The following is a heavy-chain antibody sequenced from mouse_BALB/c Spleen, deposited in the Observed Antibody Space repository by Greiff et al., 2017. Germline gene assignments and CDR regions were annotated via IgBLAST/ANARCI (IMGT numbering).Heavy chain of an antibody. V-gene: IGHV5-6-5*01. J-gene: IGHJ3*01. Sequence: EVKLMESGGGLVKPGGSLKLSCAASGFTFSSYAMSWVRQTPEKRLEWVASISSGGSTYYPDSVKGRFTISRDNARNILYLQMSSLRSEDTAMYYCARVDHMGAWCAYWGQGTLVTVSA. CDR3: ARVDHMGAWCAY. CDR2: ISSGGST. D-gene: IGHD1-1*02. CDR1: GFTFSSYA.